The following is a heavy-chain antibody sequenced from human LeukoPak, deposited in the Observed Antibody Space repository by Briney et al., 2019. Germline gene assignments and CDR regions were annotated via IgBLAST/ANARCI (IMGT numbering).Heavy chain of an antibody. J-gene: IGHJ4*02. V-gene: IGHV3-21*01. CDR2: ISSSSRFI. D-gene: IGHD3-10*01. CDR3: ARDETSGMSMVRGVN. Sequence: PGGSLRLSCAASGISFSNYSMNWVRQAPGKGLEWVSLISSSSRFIYYGDSVKGRFTISRDNSKNTLYLQMNSLRAEDTAVYYCARDETSGMSMVRGVNWGQGTLVTVSS. CDR1: GISFSNYS.